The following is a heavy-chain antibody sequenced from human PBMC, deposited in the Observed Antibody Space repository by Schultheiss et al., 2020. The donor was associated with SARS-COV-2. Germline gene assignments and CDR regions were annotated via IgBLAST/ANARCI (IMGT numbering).Heavy chain of an antibody. CDR2: IIPIFGTA. J-gene: IGHJ3*02. CDR1: GGTFSSYA. V-gene: IGHV1-69*05. CDR3: AKRLATMPRGAFDI. Sequence: SVKVSCKASGGTFSSYAISWVRQAPGQGLEWMGGIIPIFGTANYAQKFQGRVTMTTDTSTSTAYMELRSLRSDDTAVYYCAKRLATMPRGAFDIWGQGTMVTVSS. D-gene: IGHD5-24*01.